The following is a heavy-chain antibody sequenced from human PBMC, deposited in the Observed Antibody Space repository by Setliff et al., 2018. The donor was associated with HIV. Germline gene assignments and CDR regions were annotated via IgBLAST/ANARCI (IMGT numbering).Heavy chain of an antibody. J-gene: IGHJ4*02. D-gene: IGHD1-26*01. CDR1: GVSISGHY. CDR3: ASRRAAMWRGLFVGFEN. V-gene: IGHV4-4*09. CDR2: IYTSGTT. Sequence: SETLSLTCSVSGVSISGHYWTWVRQPPGKGLEWIGYIYTSGTTEYNPSLESRVTISLDTAKNQFSLKLSSVTAADTAVYYCASRRAAMWRGLFVGFENWGQGTLVTVSS.